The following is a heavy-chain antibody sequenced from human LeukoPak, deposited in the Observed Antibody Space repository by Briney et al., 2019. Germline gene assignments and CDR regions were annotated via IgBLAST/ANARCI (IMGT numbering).Heavy chain of an antibody. J-gene: IGHJ4*02. CDR2: IKQDGGEI. V-gene: IGHV3-7*01. CDR1: GFTFSRYW. D-gene: IGHD2-8*02. Sequence: GGSLRLSCAASGFTFSRYWMSWVRQVPRKGLEWVANIKQDGGEIYYVDSVKGRFTISRDNAKSLLYLQMNSLRAGDTAVYYCARGVLSGHFDYWGQGTLVTVSS. CDR3: ARGVLSGHFDY.